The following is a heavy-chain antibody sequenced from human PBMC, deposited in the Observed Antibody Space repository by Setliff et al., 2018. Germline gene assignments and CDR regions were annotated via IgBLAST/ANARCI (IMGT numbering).Heavy chain of an antibody. V-gene: IGHV3-33*01. CDR1: GFTFSTHA. CDR3: VRDPPNSGWAFDY. CDR2: IWFDGSNT. Sequence: PGGSLRLSCGASGFTFSTHAMHWVRQAPGKGLEWVAMIWFDGSNTHYPGSVKGRFTVSRDNSKNMVYLQMNSLRVDDTAVYYCVRDPPNSGWAFDYWGQGAQVTVSS. D-gene: IGHD6-19*01. J-gene: IGHJ4*02.